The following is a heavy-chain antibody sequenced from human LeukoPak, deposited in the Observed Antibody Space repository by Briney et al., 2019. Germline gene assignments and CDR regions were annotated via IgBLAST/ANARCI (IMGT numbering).Heavy chain of an antibody. V-gene: IGHV3-30*04. D-gene: IGHD2-21*01. CDR3: VRDNYGGILYF. J-gene: IGHJ4*02. CDR1: GFTFTRYT. Sequence: GRSLRLSCAASGFTFTRYTMHWVRQAPSKGLEWVAVVLYDGSNKCYADSVKGRFTLSRDNSKNTLSLQMNTLRADDTAVYYCVRDNYGGILYFWGQGTLVTVSS. CDR2: VLYDGSNK.